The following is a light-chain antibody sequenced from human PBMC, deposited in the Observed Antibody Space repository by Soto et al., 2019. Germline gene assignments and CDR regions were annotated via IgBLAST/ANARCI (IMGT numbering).Light chain of an antibody. J-gene: IGLJ3*02. CDR1: RSNIGAGYD. CDR2: RNH. Sequence: QSALTQPPSVSGAPGQRVTISCTGTRSNIGAGYDVHWYQQIPGTAPKLLIYRNHDRPSGVPDRFSGSKSGTSASLTITGLQAEDEAVYYCQSYDTSVSGARVFGGGTKLTVL. CDR3: QSYDTSVSGARV. V-gene: IGLV1-40*01.